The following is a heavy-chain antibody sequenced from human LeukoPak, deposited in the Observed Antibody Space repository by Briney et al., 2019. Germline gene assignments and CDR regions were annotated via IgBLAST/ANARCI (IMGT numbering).Heavy chain of an antibody. CDR2: IWYDGSNK. Sequence: GGSLRLSCAASGFTFSTYGLHWVRQAPGKGLEWVALIWYDGSNKYYADSVKGRFTTSRDNSKNTLYLQMNSLRAEDTAVYYCAREKQKYSSGWYCLDYWGQGTLVTVSS. D-gene: IGHD6-19*01. CDR1: GFTFSTYG. J-gene: IGHJ4*02. CDR3: AREKQKYSSGWYCLDY. V-gene: IGHV3-33*01.